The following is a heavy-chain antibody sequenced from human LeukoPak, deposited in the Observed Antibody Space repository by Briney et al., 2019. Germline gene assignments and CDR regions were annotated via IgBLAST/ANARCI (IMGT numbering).Heavy chain of an antibody. Sequence: PGGSLRLSCAASGFTFGRYSMNWVRQAPGKGLEWVSSITSSSSYIKYADSVKGRFTISRDNAKNSPYLQMNSLRVEDTGVYYCARDVYYGSGSPRLDYWGQGTLVTVSS. J-gene: IGHJ4*02. V-gene: IGHV3-21*01. D-gene: IGHD3-10*01. CDR3: ARDVYYGSGSPRLDY. CDR1: GFTFGRYS. CDR2: ITSSSSYI.